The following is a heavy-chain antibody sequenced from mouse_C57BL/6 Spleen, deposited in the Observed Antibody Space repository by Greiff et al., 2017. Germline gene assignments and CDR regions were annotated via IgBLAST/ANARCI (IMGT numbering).Heavy chain of an antibody. D-gene: IGHD4-1*01. J-gene: IGHJ2*01. Sequence: QVQLQQPGTELVKPGASVKLSCKASGYTFTSYWMHWVKQRPGQGLEWIGNINPSNGGTNYNEKFKSKATLTVDKSSSTAYLQLSSLTSEDSAVYYCARSRFDLGRSYFDYWGQGTTLTVSS. V-gene: IGHV1-53*01. CDR2: INPSNGGT. CDR1: GYTFTSYW. CDR3: ARSRFDLGRSYFDY.